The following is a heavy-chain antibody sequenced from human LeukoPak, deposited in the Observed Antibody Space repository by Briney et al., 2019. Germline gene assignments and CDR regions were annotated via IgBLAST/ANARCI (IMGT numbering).Heavy chain of an antibody. J-gene: IGHJ5*02. CDR2: IYYSGST. D-gene: IGHD2-8*01. Sequence: PSETLSLTCTVPGGSISSHYWSWIRQPPGKGLEWIGYIYYSGSTNYNPSLKSRVTISVDTSKDQFSLKLSSVTAADTAVYYCARGYYPSWFDPWGQGTLVTVSS. V-gene: IGHV4-59*11. CDR3: ARGYYPSWFDP. CDR1: GGSISSHY.